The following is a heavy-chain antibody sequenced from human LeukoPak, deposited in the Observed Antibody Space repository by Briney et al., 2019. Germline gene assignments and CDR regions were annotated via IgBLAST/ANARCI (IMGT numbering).Heavy chain of an antibody. Sequence: GGSLRLSCAASGFTFSSYGMHWVRQAPGRGLEWVAVIWYDGSNKYYADSVKGRFTISRDNSKNTLYLQMNSLRAEDTAVYYCARDGVLGEMATIGYFDYWGQGTLVTVPS. J-gene: IGHJ4*02. CDR1: GFTFSSYG. D-gene: IGHD5-24*01. CDR3: ARDGVLGEMATIGYFDY. V-gene: IGHV3-33*01. CDR2: IWYDGSNK.